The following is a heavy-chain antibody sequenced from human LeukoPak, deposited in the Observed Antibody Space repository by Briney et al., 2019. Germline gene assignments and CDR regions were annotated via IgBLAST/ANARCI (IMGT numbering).Heavy chain of an antibody. CDR3: ARDRVVPAAVRGYYYGMDV. CDR2: IRSSSSYI. Sequence: GGSLRLSCAASGFTFSSYSMNWVRQAPGKGLEWVSSIRSSSSYIYYADSVKGRFTISRDNAKNSLYLQMNSLRAEDTAVYYCARDRVVPAAVRGYYYGMDVWGQGTTVTVSS. V-gene: IGHV3-21*01. CDR1: GFTFSSYS. J-gene: IGHJ6*02. D-gene: IGHD2-2*01.